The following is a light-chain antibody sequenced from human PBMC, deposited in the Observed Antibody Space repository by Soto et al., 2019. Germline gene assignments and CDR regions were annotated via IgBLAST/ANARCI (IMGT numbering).Light chain of an antibody. CDR1: QSISSY. Sequence: DIQMTQSPSSLSASVGDRVTITCRASQSISSYLNWYQQKPGKAPKLLISAASSLQSGVPSRFSGSGSGTDFSLTISSLQPEDFATYYCQQSYSTPRTVGQGTKVEIK. J-gene: IGKJ1*01. CDR2: AAS. CDR3: QQSYSTPRT. V-gene: IGKV1-39*01.